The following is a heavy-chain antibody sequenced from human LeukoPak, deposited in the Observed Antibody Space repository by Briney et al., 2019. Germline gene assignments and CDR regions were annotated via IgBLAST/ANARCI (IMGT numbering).Heavy chain of an antibody. D-gene: IGHD5-18*01. V-gene: IGHV1-69*13. CDR3: ARVTHTELSTWFDP. J-gene: IGHJ5*02. Sequence: SVKVSCKASGGTFNNYAINWVRQAPGRGLEWMGGIIPIFGSSNYAQKFQGRVTITADESTTTAYMELSSLRSEDTAVYYCARVTHTELSTWFDPWGQGTLVIVSS. CDR2: IIPIFGSS. CDR1: GGTFNNYA.